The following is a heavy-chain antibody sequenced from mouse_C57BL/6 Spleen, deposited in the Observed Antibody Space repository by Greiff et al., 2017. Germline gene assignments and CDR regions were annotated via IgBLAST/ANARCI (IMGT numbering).Heavy chain of an antibody. CDR2: IDPSDSYT. CDR1: GYTFTSYW. Sequence: QVQLQQPGAELVKPGASVKLSCKASGYTFTSYWMQWVKQRPGQGLEWIGEIDPSDSYTNYNQKFKGKATLTVDTSSSTAYMQLSSLTSEDSAVYYCATRGGYYYGSSQPFAYWGQGTLVTVSA. CDR3: ATRGGYYYGSSQPFAY. J-gene: IGHJ3*01. D-gene: IGHD1-1*01. V-gene: IGHV1-50*01.